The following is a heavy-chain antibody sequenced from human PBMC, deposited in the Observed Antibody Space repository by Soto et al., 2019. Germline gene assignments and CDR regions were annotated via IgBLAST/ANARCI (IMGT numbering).Heavy chain of an antibody. V-gene: IGHV3-23*01. D-gene: IGHD3-10*01. CDR2: IGGGGGA. J-gene: IGHJ3*01. CDR1: GFIFSQFV. Sequence: EEQLLESGGGLGQPGGSLRLSCTASGFIFSQFVMTWVRQVPGKGLQWVSRIGGGGGADYGDFAKGRFTVSRDNSNNTLFLQVDSLRVEDTARYFCAREDSNRGFVLDVWGPGTWVVVSS. CDR3: AREDSNRGFVLDV.